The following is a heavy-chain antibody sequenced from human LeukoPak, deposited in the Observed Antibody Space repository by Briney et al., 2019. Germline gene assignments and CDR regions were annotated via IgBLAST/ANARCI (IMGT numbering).Heavy chain of an antibody. CDR2: IYYSGST. CDR1: GDSISSYY. J-gene: IGHJ4*02. Sequence: PSETLSLTCTVSGDSISSYYWSWIRQPPRKGLELIGYIYYSGSTYYNPSLESRVTISVDTSKNQFSLKLSSVTAADTAIYYCARIQDIAAAASGSPLFDYWGQGTLVTVSS. D-gene: IGHD6-13*01. CDR3: ARIQDIAAAASGSPLFDY. V-gene: IGHV4-59*08.